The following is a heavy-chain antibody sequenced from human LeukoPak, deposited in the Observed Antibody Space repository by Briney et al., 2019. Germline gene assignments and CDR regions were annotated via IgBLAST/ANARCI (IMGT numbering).Heavy chain of an antibody. CDR3: ATVNYYDSSGCFDY. CDR1: GFTFSIYE. D-gene: IGHD3-22*01. CDR2: ISSSGSTI. J-gene: IGHJ4*02. Sequence: GGSLRLSCAASGFTFSIYEMNWVRQAPGKGLEWVSYISSSGSTIYYADSVKGRFTISRDNAKNSLYLQMNSLRAEDTAVYYCATVNYYDSSGCFDYWGQGTLVTVSS. V-gene: IGHV3-48*03.